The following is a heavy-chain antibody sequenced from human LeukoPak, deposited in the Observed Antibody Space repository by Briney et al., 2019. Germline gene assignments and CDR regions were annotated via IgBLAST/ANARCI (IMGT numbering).Heavy chain of an antibody. D-gene: IGHD3-9*01. J-gene: IGHJ5*02. V-gene: IGHV4-61*02. CDR3: ARERQYDILNP. CDR2: IYTSGST. Sequence: SETLSLTCTVSGGSISSGSYYWSWIRQPAGKGLEWIGRIYTSGSTNYNPSLKSRVTISVDTSKNQFSLKLSSVTAADTAVYYCARERQYDILNPWGQGTLVTVSS. CDR1: GGSISSGSYY.